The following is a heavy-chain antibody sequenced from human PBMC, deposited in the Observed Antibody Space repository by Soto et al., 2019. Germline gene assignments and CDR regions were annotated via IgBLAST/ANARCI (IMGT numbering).Heavy chain of an antibody. CDR1: GFSFGRYW. CDR2: INDYGTNI. D-gene: IGHD1-1*01. J-gene: IGHJ4*01. Sequence: PGGSLRLSCAASGFSFGRYWMHWVRQAPGKGLGWVSRINDYGTNINYADSVKGRFFISRDDAKSEVYLQMNYLRAEETAIYYGARGGLEPFDYWGQGVLVTV. V-gene: IGHV3-74*01. CDR3: ARGGLEPFDY.